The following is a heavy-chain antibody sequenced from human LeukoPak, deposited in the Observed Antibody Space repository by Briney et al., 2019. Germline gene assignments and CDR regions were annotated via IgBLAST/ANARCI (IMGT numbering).Heavy chain of an antibody. CDR1: GFTFTNYA. CDR3: AKDRSIGTYYTFDH. CDR2: IGASGVMT. J-gene: IGHJ4*02. Sequence: GGSLRLSCAASGFTFTNYAMTWVRQAPGKGLEWVSSIGASGVMTYYADSVKGRFTVSRDNSKNSLCLQMSSLTAADTAVYYCAKDRSIGTYYTFDHWGQGTLVTVSS. V-gene: IGHV3-23*01. D-gene: IGHD1-26*01.